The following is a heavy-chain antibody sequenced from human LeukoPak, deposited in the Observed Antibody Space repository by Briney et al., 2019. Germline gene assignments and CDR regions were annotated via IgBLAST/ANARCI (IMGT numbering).Heavy chain of an antibody. CDR2: INHSGST. CDR1: GGSISSYY. V-gene: IGHV4-34*01. Sequence: SETLSLTCTVSGGSISSYYWSWIRQPPGKGLEWIGEINHSGSTNYNPSLKSRVTISVDTSKNQFSLKLSSVTAADTAVYYCARGFVGYYFDYWGQGTLVTVSS. J-gene: IGHJ4*02. CDR3: ARGFVGYYFDY.